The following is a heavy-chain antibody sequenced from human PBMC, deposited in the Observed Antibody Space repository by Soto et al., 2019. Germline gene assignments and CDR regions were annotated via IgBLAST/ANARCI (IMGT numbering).Heavy chain of an antibody. D-gene: IGHD6-13*01. CDR2: IYSGGNT. V-gene: IGHV3-53*01. Sequence: GGSLRLSCAASGFTVSNNYMRWVRQAPGKGLEWVSLIYSGGNTHYADSVKGRFTISRDDSKNTLYLQMNSLRVEDTAVYYCARDTLGIAASGAGGWGQGTLVTVSS. J-gene: IGHJ1*01. CDR3: ARDTLGIAASGAGG. CDR1: GFTVSNNY.